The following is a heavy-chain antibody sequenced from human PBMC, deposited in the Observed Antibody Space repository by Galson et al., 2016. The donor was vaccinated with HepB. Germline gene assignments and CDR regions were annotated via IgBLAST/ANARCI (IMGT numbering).Heavy chain of an antibody. Sequence: SLRLSCAASGFTLNTYAMSWVRQTPGKGLEWVATVSGTGNNAWYADSVKGRFTISRDNSKNTLSLQMSSLRADDTAVYFCARLGYRSTWFDYWGQGALCTVSS. CDR1: GFTLNTYA. CDR3: ARLGYRSTWFDY. D-gene: IGHD6-13*01. V-gene: IGHV3-23*01. CDR2: VSGTGNNA. J-gene: IGHJ5*01.